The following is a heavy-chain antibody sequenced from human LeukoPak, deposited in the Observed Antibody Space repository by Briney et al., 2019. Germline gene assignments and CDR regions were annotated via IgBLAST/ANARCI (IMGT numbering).Heavy chain of an antibody. Sequence: SETLSLTCIVSGGSINSRSHYWSWIRQHPGKGLEWIGYIYYSGSTYYNPSLKSRVTISVDTSKNQFSLKLSSVTAADTAVYYCARDFWFGELTHYYYYGMDVWGQGTTVTVSS. J-gene: IGHJ6*02. CDR2: IYYSGST. CDR1: GGSINSRSHY. CDR3: ARDFWFGELTHYYYYGMDV. D-gene: IGHD3-10*01. V-gene: IGHV4-31*03.